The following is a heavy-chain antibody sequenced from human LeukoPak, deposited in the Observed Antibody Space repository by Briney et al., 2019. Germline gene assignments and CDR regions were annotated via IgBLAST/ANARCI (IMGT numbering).Heavy chain of an antibody. V-gene: IGHV3-7*01. Sequence: GGSLRLSCAASGFTFSSYWMSWVRQAPGKGLEWVANIKQDGSEKYYVDSVKGRFTISRDNAKNSLYLQINSLRAEDTAVYYCARVPSRFLEWLLLSGFDYWGQGTLVTVSS. CDR2: IKQDGSEK. J-gene: IGHJ4*02. D-gene: IGHD3-3*01. CDR1: GFTFSSYW. CDR3: ARVPSRFLEWLLLSGFDY.